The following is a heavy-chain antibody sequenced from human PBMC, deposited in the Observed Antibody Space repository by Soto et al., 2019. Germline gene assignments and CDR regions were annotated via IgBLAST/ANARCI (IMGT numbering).Heavy chain of an antibody. D-gene: IGHD4-4*01. Sequence: VGSLRLSCAASGFTFSSYSMNWVRQAPGKGLEWVSSISSGSSYIYYADSVKGRFTISRDNAKNSLYLQMNSLRAEDTAVYYCARDPGTVPDYWGQGTLVTVSS. J-gene: IGHJ4*02. CDR3: ARDPGTVPDY. CDR1: GFTFSSYS. CDR2: ISSGSSYI. V-gene: IGHV3-21*01.